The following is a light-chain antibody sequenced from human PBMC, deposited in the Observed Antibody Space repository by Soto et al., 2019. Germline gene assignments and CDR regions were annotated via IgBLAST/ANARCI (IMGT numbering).Light chain of an antibody. J-gene: IGLJ3*02. V-gene: IGLV4-60*03. CDR3: ETWDSSTQV. CDR1: SGHTGYV. Sequence: QSVLTQSSSASASLGSSVKLTCTLSSGHTGYVIAWHQQQPGKAPRFLMKLQGSGGYNKGSGVPDRFSGSSSGADRYLTISNLQSEDEADYYCETWDSSTQVFGVGTQVTVL. CDR2: LQGSGGY.